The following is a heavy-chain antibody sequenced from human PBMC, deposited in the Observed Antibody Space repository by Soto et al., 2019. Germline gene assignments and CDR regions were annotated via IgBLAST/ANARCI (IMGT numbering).Heavy chain of an antibody. J-gene: IGHJ4*02. CDR2: ISAYNGNT. D-gene: IGHD5-12*01. CDR1: GYTFTSYG. CDR3: AREYSDYALGGYYFDY. V-gene: IGHV1-18*01. Sequence: ASVKVSCKASGYTFTSYGISWVRQAPGQGLEWMGWISAYNGNTNYAQKLQGRVTMTTDTSTSTAYMELRSLRSDDTAVYYCAREYSDYALGGYYFDYWGQGTLVTVSS.